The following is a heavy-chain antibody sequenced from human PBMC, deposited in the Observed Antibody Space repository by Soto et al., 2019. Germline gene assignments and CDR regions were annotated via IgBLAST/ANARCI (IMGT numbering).Heavy chain of an antibody. Sequence: PGGTLRLSCAASGFTFSNAWKSWVRQAPGKGLEWVGRIKSKTDGGTTDYAAPVKGRFTISRDDSKSTLYLQMNSLKTEDTAVYYCTTGGSDIVVVPAARYYYYGMDVWGQGTTVTVSS. D-gene: IGHD2-2*01. CDR2: IKSKTDGGTT. J-gene: IGHJ6*02. V-gene: IGHV3-15*01. CDR3: TTGGSDIVVVPAARYYYYGMDV. CDR1: GFTFSNAW.